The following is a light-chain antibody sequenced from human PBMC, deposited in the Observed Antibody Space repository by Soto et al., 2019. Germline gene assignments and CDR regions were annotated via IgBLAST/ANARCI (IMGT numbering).Light chain of an antibody. CDR2: RVS. CDR3: MQGTHWPHM. J-gene: IGKJ1*01. V-gene: IGKV2-30*01. CDR1: QSLVYSDGNTY. Sequence: VVMTQSPLSLPVTLGQPASISCRSSQSLVYSDGNTYLNWFQQRPGQSPRHLIYRVSNRDSGVPDRFSGSGSGTEFTLKISRVETEDVGVYYYMQGTHWPHMFGQGNKVDIK.